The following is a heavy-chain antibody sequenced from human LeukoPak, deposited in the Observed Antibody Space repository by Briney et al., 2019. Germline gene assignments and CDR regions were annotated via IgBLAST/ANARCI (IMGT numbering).Heavy chain of an antibody. V-gene: IGHV4-39*01. CDR3: ARGRPPIRRTYYFDY. Sequence: SETLSLTCAVSGDSISSSHYYWVWIRQPPGKGLEWIGSIYHGGSTYYNPSLKSRVIISSDTSKNQFSLNLNSVTATDTAVYYCARGRPPIRRTYYFDYWGQGTLVTVSS. D-gene: IGHD3-9*01. CDR2: IYHGGST. J-gene: IGHJ4*02. CDR1: GDSISSSHYY.